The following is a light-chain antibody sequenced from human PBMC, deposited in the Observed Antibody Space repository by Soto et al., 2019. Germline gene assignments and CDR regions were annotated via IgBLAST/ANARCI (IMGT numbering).Light chain of an antibody. J-gene: IGKJ2*01. Sequence: EIVLTQSPATLSLSPGERATLSCRASQSVSVYLAWYQQKPGQAPRLLIYDASNRATGIPARFSGSGSRTDFTLTIRRLESEDFAVYYCQQYGSSPYTSGLATKV. CDR1: QSVSVY. CDR2: DAS. CDR3: QQYGSSPYT. V-gene: IGKV3-20*01.